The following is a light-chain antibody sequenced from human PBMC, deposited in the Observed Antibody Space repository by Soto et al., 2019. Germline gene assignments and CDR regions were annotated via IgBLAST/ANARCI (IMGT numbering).Light chain of an antibody. Sequence: EIVLTQSPATLSLSPGDRAIFSCRASQSVSSCLAWYQQKPGQAPRLLIYDASNRATGIPARFSGSGSGTDFTLTISSLETEDFAVYYCQQRSNWHTITFGHGTRLEIK. J-gene: IGKJ5*01. CDR3: QQRSNWHTIT. CDR1: QSVSSC. CDR2: DAS. V-gene: IGKV3-11*01.